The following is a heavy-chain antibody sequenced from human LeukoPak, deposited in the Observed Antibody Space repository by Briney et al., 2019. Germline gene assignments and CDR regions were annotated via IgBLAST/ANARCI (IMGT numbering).Heavy chain of an antibody. CDR2: IYHRANT. CDR3: SGGRSSRYSDY. V-gene: IGHV4-59*01. D-gene: IGHD3-9*01. Sequence: SETLSLTCIVSGAAMTSYHWNWIRQTPGKRLEWIGYIYHRANTNFITSYSSSLRSRVSMSVDMSKNHFPLKLSSVTAADTAIYYCSGGRSSRYSDYWGQGALVTVFS. J-gene: IGHJ4*02. CDR1: GAAMTSYH.